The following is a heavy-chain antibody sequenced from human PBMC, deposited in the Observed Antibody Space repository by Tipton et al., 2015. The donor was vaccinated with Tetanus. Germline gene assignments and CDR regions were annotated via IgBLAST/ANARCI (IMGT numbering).Heavy chain of an antibody. J-gene: IGHJ4*02. CDR2: ITPNNGAT. CDR1: GYTLTGFY. CDR3: ARGSLRKGFLEWHFDY. Sequence: QLVQSGAEVKKPGASVKVSCKAYGYTLTGFYMHWVRQAPGQGLEWLGWITPNNGATNFAHNFQDRVTMTSDTSISTVYMELNRLRSDDSAVYYCARGSLRKGFLEWHFDYWGQGTLVTVSS. V-gene: IGHV1-2*02. D-gene: IGHD3-3*01.